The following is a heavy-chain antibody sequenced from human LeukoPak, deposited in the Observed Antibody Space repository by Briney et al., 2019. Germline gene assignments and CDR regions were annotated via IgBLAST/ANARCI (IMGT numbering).Heavy chain of an antibody. CDR1: GFTFDDYA. CDR2: ISWNSGSI. D-gene: IGHD6-19*01. V-gene: IGHV3-9*01. Sequence: PGGSLRLSCAASGFTFDDYAMHWVRQAPGKGLEWVSGISWNSGSIGYADSVKGRFTISRDNSKNTLYLQMNSLRAEDTAVYYCAREYSSGFDYWGQGTLVTVSS. J-gene: IGHJ4*02. CDR3: AREYSSGFDY.